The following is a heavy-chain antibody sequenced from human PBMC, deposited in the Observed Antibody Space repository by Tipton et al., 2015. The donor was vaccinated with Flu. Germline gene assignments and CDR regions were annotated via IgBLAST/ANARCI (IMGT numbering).Heavy chain of an antibody. Sequence: LSLTCTVSGYSISSRYYWGWIRQPPGKGLEWVANIKQDGSEKYYVDSVKGRFTISRDNAKNSLYLQMNSLRAEDTAVYYCARKIGDFWGQGTLVTVSS. CDR1: GYSISSRYY. V-gene: IGHV3-7*01. J-gene: IGHJ4*02. CDR3: ARKIGDF. CDR2: IKQDGSEK. D-gene: IGHD3-16*01.